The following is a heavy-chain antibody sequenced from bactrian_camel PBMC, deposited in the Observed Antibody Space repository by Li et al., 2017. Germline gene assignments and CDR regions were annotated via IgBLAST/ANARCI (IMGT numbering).Heavy chain of an antibody. Sequence: VQLVESGGGSVQTGGSLRLSRKVSGHSRGSNCVGWYRLPPGRAPAEREGIAAIRRDGGETWYAASVKGRFTISQDNAKNTVYLQMNSLKPEDTAMYYCAARGPYCYTKLSVRDFTYWGQGTQVTVS. CDR1: GHSRGSNC. CDR2: IRRDGGET. J-gene: IGHJ6*01. V-gene: IGHV3S47*01. D-gene: IGHD2*01. CDR3: AARGPYCYTKLSVRDFTY.